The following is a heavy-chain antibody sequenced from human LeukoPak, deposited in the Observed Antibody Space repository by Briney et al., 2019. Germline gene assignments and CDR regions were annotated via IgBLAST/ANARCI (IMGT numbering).Heavy chain of an antibody. CDR1: GFTFSSYA. Sequence: GGSLRLSCSASGFTFSSYAIHWVRQAPGKGLEYVSAISSNGGSTYYADSVKGRFTISRDNSKNTLYLQMSSLRAEDTAVYYCVKGDCSSTSCFPDYWGQGTLVTVCS. D-gene: IGHD2-2*01. CDR3: VKGDCSSTSCFPDY. J-gene: IGHJ4*02. CDR2: ISSNGGST. V-gene: IGHV3-64D*06.